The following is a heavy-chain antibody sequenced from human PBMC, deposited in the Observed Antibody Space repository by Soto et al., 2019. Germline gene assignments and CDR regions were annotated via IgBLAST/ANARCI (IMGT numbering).Heavy chain of an antibody. Sequence: GGSLRLSCAASGFTFDDYALHWVRQAPGSGLEWVAGINWNGKTLGYADSLKGRFAISRDNATNCLFLDLNSLTVEDTALYYCAKDIVPGIYSGNCYHWGPGTRVTVA. CDR3: AKDIVPGIYSGNCYH. V-gene: IGHV3-9*01. CDR2: INWNGKTL. D-gene: IGHD1-7*01. CDR1: GFTFDDYA. J-gene: IGHJ4*02.